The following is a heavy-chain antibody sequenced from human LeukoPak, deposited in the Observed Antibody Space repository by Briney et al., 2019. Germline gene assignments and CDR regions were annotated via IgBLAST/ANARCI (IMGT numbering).Heavy chain of an antibody. CDR1: GGTFISYA. V-gene: IGHV1-69*06. Sequence: GASVKVSCKASGGTFISYAISWVRQAPGQGLEWMGGIIPIFGTANYAQKFQGRVTITADKSTSTAYMELSSLKSEDTAVYYCARGRGGRQQLGYYYGMDVWGKGTTVTVSS. J-gene: IGHJ6*04. CDR2: IIPIFGTA. D-gene: IGHD6-13*01. CDR3: ARGRGGRQQLGYYYGMDV.